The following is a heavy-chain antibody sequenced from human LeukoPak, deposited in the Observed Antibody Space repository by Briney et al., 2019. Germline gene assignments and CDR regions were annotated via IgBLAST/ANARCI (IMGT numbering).Heavy chain of an antibody. CDR2: IYHSGST. CDR1: GGSISSGSYY. Sequence: PSQTLSLTCTVSGGSISSGSYYWSWIRQPPGKGLEWIGSIYHSGSTYYNPSLKSRVTISVDTSKNQFSLKLSSVTAADTAVYYCAIYYDSSGGFDYWGQGTLVTVSS. J-gene: IGHJ4*02. V-gene: IGHV4-39*07. CDR3: AIYYDSSGGFDY. D-gene: IGHD3-22*01.